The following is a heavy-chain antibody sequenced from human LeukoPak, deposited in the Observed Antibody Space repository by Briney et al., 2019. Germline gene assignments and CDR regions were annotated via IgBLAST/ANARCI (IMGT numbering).Heavy chain of an antibody. D-gene: IGHD1-26*01. CDR1: GGSISTYY. J-gene: IGHJ4*02. V-gene: IGHV4-59*08. CDR2: IYYSGST. Sequence: PSETLSLTCTVSGGSISTYYWSWIRQPPGKGLEWIGYIYYSGSTNYNPSLKSRVTISVDTSKNQFSLELSSVTAADTAVYFCARRRSGSRFDYWGQGTLVTVSS. CDR3: ARRRSGSRFDY.